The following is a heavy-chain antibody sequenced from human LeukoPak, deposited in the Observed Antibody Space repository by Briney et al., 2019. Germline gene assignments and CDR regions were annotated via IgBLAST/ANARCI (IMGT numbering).Heavy chain of an antibody. CDR1: GGTFSSYA. D-gene: IGHD3-3*01. CDR3: ARGPPLRFLEWSLGYFDY. CDR2: IIPIFGTA. Sequence: ASVKVSCKASGGTFSSYAISWVRQAPGQGLEWMGGIIPIFGTANYAQKFQGRVTITADESTSTAYMELSSLRSEDTAVYYCARGPPLRFLEWSLGYFDYWGQGTLVTVSS. J-gene: IGHJ4*02. V-gene: IGHV1-69*13.